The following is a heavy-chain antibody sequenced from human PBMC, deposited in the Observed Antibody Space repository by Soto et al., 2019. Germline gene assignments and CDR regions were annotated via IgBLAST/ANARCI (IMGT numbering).Heavy chain of an antibody. Sequence: ASETLSLTCAVYGGSFSGYYWSWIRQPPGKGLEWIGEINHSGSTNYNPSLKSRVTISVDTSKNQFSLKLSSVTAADTAVYYCARGEHSSSWYRSSAGMDIWGQGTMVTVSS. CDR2: INHSGST. CDR1: GGSFSGYY. D-gene: IGHD6-13*01. J-gene: IGHJ3*02. CDR3: ARGEHSSSWYRSSAGMDI. V-gene: IGHV4-34*01.